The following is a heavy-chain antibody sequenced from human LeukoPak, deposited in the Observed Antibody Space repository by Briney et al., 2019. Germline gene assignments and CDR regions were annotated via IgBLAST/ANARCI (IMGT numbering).Heavy chain of an antibody. J-gene: IGHJ4*02. CDR3: ARAVVVSAIPSD. V-gene: IGHV3-74*01. CDR1: GFAFSNHW. D-gene: IGHD2-15*01. CDR2: INSDGSIT. Sequence: PGGSLRLSCAASGFAFSNHWMHWVRQAPGKGLMWVSRINSDGSITSYADSVKGRFTISRDNAKNTLYLQMNSLRAEDTAVYYCARAVVVSAIPSDWGQGTLVTVSS.